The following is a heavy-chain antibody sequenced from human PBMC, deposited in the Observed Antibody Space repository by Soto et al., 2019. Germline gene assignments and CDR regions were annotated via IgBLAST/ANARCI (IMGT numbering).Heavy chain of an antibody. CDR2: IYYSGST. V-gene: IGHV4-39*07. J-gene: IGHJ6*03. CDR1: GGSISSSSYY. CDR3: ARGVTLSYYYYYMDV. D-gene: IGHD3-10*01. Sequence: SETLSLTCTVSGGSISSSSYYWGWIRQPPGKGLEWIGSIYYSGSTYYNPSLKSRVTISVDTSKNQFSLKLSSVTAADTAVYYCARGVTLSYYYYYMDVRGKGTTVTVSS.